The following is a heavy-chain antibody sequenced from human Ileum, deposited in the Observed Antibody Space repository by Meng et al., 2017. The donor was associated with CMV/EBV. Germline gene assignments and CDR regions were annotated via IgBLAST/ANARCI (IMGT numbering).Heavy chain of an antibody. CDR2: IHNDGTSE. J-gene: IGHJ6*02. Sequence: GGSLRLSCATSGFVFNKFGTHWVRQAPGKGLEWVAFIHNDGTSEAYTESVKGRFTISRDNSKNTVHLQINNLRPEDKGVYYCARKGGLDVWGQGTTVTVSS. V-gene: IGHV3-30*02. CDR1: GFVFNKFG. CDR3: ARKGGLDV.